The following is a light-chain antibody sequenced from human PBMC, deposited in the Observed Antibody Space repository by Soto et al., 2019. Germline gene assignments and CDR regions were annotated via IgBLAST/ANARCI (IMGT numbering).Light chain of an antibody. CDR1: QDISNY. Sequence: DIHMTQSPSSLSSSLGDRGTITFQASQDISNYLNWYQQKPGKAPKLLIYDASNLETGVPSRFSGSGSGTDFTFTISSLQSEDFAVYYCQQYNNWPLTFGGGAKVDIK. CDR3: QQYNNWPLT. V-gene: IGKV1-33*01. CDR2: DAS. J-gene: IGKJ4*01.